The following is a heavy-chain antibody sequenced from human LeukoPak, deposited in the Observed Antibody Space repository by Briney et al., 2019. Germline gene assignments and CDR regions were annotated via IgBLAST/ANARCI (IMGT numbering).Heavy chain of an antibody. V-gene: IGHV1-2*06. J-gene: IGHJ4*02. CDR3: ARDSSGCRY. CDR2: INPNSGGT. CDR1: GYTFTAYY. D-gene: IGHD6-19*01. Sequence: ASVKVSCKASGYTFTAYYIHWIRQAPGQGLEWMGRINPNSGGTNYAQKFQGRGTMTRDTSISTAYMELSRLRSDDTAVYYCARDSSGCRYWGQGTLVTVSS.